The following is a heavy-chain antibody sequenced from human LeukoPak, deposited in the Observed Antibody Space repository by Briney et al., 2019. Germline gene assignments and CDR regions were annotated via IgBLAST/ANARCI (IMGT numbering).Heavy chain of an antibody. D-gene: IGHD1-26*01. CDR2: INHSGST. CDR3: ASGSYYSDY. J-gene: IGHJ4*02. CDR1: GGSFSGHY. Sequence: KASETLSLTCAVYGGSFSGHYWSWIRQPPGKGLEWIGEINHSGSTNYNPSLKSRVTISVDTSKNQFSLKLSSVTAADTAVYYCASGSYYSDYWGQGTLVTVSS. V-gene: IGHV4-34*01.